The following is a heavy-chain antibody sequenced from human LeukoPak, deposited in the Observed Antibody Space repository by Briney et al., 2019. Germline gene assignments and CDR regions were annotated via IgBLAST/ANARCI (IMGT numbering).Heavy chain of an antibody. V-gene: IGHV1-18*01. CDR1: GYTFTSYG. D-gene: IGHD3-3*01. CDR2: ISAYNGNT. Sequence: GPPVKVSCKASGYTFTSYGISWVRQAPGQGLEWTGWISAYNGNTNYAQKLQGRVTMTTDTSTSTAYMELRSLRSDDTAVYYCARDGPRLDYDFWSGYYGDYWGQGSLVTVSS. J-gene: IGHJ4*02. CDR3: ARDGPRLDYDFWSGYYGDY.